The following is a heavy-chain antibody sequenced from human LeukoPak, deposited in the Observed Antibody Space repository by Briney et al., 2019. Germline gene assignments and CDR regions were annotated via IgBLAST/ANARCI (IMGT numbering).Heavy chain of an antibody. D-gene: IGHD2-2*01. CDR2: IYHSGST. V-gene: IGHV4-38-2*01. CDR1: GYSISIGYY. CDR3: ARPICSSTSCSAFDY. J-gene: IGHJ4*02. Sequence: SETLSLTCAVSGYSISIGYYWGWIRQPPGNGLEWIGNIYHSGSTYYNPSIKSRVTISVDTSKNQFSLKLSSVTAADTAVYYCARPICSSTSCSAFDYWGQGTLVTVSS.